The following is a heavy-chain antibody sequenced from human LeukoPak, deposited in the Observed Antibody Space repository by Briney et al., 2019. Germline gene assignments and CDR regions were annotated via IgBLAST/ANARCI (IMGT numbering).Heavy chain of an antibody. J-gene: IGHJ4*02. Sequence: GRSLRLSCAASGYTFSMYAMHRVRQAPGKGLEWVAVIWNDGSKEKYADSVKGRFTISRDNSKNILYLQMNSLRAEDTAMYYCATDRGGSPFDYWGQGTLVTVSS. D-gene: IGHD3-3*01. CDR1: GYTFSMYA. CDR3: ATDRGGSPFDY. V-gene: IGHV3-33*01. CDR2: IWNDGSKE.